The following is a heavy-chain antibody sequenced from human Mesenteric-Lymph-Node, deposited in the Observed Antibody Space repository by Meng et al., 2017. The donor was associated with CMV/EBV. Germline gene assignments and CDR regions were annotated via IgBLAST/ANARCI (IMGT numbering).Heavy chain of an antibody. J-gene: IGHJ4*02. Sequence: GGSLRLSCAASGFTFSSYWMSWVRQAPGKGLEWVANIKQDGSEKYYVDSVKGRFTISRDNAKNTLYLQMNSLRAEDTVVYYCARDPYAYSSSSSFDYWGQGTLVTVSS. CDR3: ARDPYAYSSSSSFDY. D-gene: IGHD6-6*01. CDR1: GFTFSSYW. CDR2: IKQDGSEK. V-gene: IGHV3-7*01.